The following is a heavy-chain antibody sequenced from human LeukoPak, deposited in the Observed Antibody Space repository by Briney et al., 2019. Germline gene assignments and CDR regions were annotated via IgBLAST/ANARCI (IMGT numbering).Heavy chain of an antibody. V-gene: IGHV1-18*01. CDR2: ISAYNGNT. Sequence: ASVKVSCKASGYTFTSYGISWVRQAPGQGLEWMGWISAYNGNTNYAQKLQGRVTMTTDTSTSTAYMELRSLRSDDTAVYYCARESSVYFILATGSSETDYWGQGTLVTVSS. D-gene: IGHD1-26*01. J-gene: IGHJ4*02. CDR1: GYTFTSYG. CDR3: ARESSVYFILATGSSETDY.